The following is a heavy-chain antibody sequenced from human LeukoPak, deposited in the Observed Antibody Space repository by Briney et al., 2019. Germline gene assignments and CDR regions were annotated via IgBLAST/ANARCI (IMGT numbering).Heavy chain of an antibody. Sequence: GGSLRLSCAASGFSVSSTYMSWVRQAPGKGLEWVSLIYTSGSTFYADSVMGRFTISRDNSKNTLFLQMNSLRAEDSAVYYCTRDRAGTQSWVEFDLWGQGTLVTVSS. CDR3: TRDRAGTQSWVEFDL. CDR2: IYTSGST. CDR1: GFSVSSTY. D-gene: IGHD3-10*01. V-gene: IGHV3-66*03. J-gene: IGHJ5*02.